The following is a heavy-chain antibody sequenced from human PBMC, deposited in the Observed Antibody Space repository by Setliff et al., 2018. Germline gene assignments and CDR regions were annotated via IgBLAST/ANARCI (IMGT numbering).Heavy chain of an antibody. CDR2: INHSGTT. CDR1: GGSISSGSYY. CDR3: RFWSGYYKNDY. Sequence: SETLSLTCSVSGGSISSGSYYWGWVRQSPGKGLDWIGEINHSGTTNYDPSLEGRISISVDTSKRQFSLKLSSVTAADMAVYYCRFWSGYYKNDYWAQGTLVTVS. D-gene: IGHD3-3*01. J-gene: IGHJ4*02. V-gene: IGHV4-39*07.